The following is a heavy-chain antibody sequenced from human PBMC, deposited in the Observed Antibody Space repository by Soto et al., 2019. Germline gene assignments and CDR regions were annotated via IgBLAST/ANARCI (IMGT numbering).Heavy chain of an antibody. D-gene: IGHD2-2*01. V-gene: IGHV4-39*01. CDR2: IYYSGST. CDR1: GGSISSSNYY. J-gene: IGHJ4*02. Sequence: SETLSLTCTVSGGSISSSNYYWGWIRQPPGKGLEWIGSIYYSGSTNYNPSLKSRVTISVDTSKNQFSLKLSSVTAADTAVYYCARHRCFRSSSTSCEIDYWGQGTLVTVSS. CDR3: ARHRCFRSSSTSCEIDY.